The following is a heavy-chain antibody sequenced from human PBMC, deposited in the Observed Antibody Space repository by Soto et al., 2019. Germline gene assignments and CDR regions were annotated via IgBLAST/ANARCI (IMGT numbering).Heavy chain of an antibody. CDR1: GGTFSSYA. CDR3: ARDDIVVVVAATWDYYGMDV. V-gene: IGHV1-69*13. D-gene: IGHD2-15*01. J-gene: IGHJ6*02. Sequence: GASVKVSCKASGGTFSSYAISWVRQAPGQGLEWMGGIIPIFGTANYAQKFQGRVTITADESTSTAYMELSSLRSEDTAVYYCARDDIVVVVAATWDYYGMDVWGQGTTVTV. CDR2: IIPIFGTA.